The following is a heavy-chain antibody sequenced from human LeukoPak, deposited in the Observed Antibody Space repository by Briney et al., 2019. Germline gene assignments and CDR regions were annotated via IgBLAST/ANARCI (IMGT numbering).Heavy chain of an antibody. CDR2: IYYSGST. J-gene: IGHJ5*02. V-gene: IGHV4-38-2*02. Sequence: SETLSLTCTVSGYSISSGYYWGWIRQPPGKGLEWIGSIYYSGSTYYNPSLKSRVTISVDTSKNQFSLKLSSVTAADTAVYYFARIRITMIHWFDPWGQGTLVTVSS. D-gene: IGHD3-22*01. CDR3: ARIRITMIHWFDP. CDR1: GYSISSGYY.